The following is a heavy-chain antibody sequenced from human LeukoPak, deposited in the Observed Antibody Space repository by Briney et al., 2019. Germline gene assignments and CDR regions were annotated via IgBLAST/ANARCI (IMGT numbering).Heavy chain of an antibody. V-gene: IGHV1-69*05. J-gene: IGHJ4*02. CDR2: IIPIFGTA. CDR1: GGTFSSYA. D-gene: IGHD3-22*01. Sequence: GASVKVSCKASGGTFSSYAISWVRQAPGQGLEWMGGIIPIFGTANYAQKFQGRVTITTDESTSTAYMELSSLRSEDTAVYYCARERRGHNSSGYSFDYWGQGTLVTVSS. CDR3: ARERRGHNSSGYSFDY.